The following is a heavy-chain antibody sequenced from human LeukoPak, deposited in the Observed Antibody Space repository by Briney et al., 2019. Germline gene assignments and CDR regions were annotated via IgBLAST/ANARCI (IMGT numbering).Heavy chain of an antibody. CDR2: IYYSGST. CDR1: GGSISSSSYY. Sequence: SETLSLTCTVSGGSISSSSYYWGWIRQPPGKGLEWIGSIYYSGSTYYNPSLKSRVAISVDTSKNQFSLKLSSVTAADTAVYYCARNPSGWLRSWVGHYGFDYWGQGTLVTVSS. J-gene: IGHJ4*02. D-gene: IGHD5-12*01. CDR3: ARNPSGWLRSWVGHYGFDY. V-gene: IGHV4-39*07.